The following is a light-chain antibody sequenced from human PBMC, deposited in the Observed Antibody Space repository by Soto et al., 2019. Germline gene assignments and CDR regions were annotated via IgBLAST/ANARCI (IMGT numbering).Light chain of an antibody. CDR1: SSDIGAYNY. CDR2: DVN. Sequence: QSDLTQPASVSGSPGQSITISCTGTSSDIGAYNYVSWYQQHPGKAPKLMIYDVNIRPSGVSNRFSGSKSGNTASLTISGLQAEDEADYYCTSWTTSTTMIFGGGTKVTVL. CDR3: TSWTTSTTMI. J-gene: IGLJ2*01. V-gene: IGLV2-14*03.